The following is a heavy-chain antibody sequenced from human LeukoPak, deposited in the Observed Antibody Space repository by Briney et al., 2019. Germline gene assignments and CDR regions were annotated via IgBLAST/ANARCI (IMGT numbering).Heavy chain of an antibody. CDR1: GYTFNHHG. V-gene: IGHV1-18*04. CDR3: ARDPTNTSGRYAYHDY. D-gene: IGHD6-19*01. CDR2: VSCFNGDT. J-gene: IGHJ4*02. Sequence: ASVKVSCKASGYTFNHHGISWVRQAPGRGLEWMGWVSCFNGDTHYGQKFQGRVTMTRDTSTTTAYMELRSLRSDDTALYYCARDPTNTSGRYAYHDYWGQGTLVTVSS.